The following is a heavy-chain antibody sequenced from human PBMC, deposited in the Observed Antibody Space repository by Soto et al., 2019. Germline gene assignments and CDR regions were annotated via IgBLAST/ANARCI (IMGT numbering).Heavy chain of an antibody. CDR3: ARGGYSYGTRYYYYGMDV. V-gene: IGHV1-69*01. CDR1: RGTFRSYA. CDR2: IIPIFGTA. Sequence: QVQLVPSGAEVKKPGSSVKVSCKASRGTFRSYAISWVRQAPGQGLEWMGVIIPIFGTADYAQKFQGRVTITADESTSTAYMELSSLRSEDTAVYYWARGGYSYGTRYYYYGMDVWGQGTTVTVSS. D-gene: IGHD5-18*01. J-gene: IGHJ6*02.